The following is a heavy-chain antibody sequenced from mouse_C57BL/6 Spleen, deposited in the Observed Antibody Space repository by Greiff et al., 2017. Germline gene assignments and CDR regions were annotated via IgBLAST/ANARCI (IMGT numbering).Heavy chain of an antibody. CDR1: GYTFTSYW. D-gene: IGHD3-1*01. Sequence: QVQLQQPGAELVRPGSSVKLSCKASGYTFTSYWMHWVKQRPIQGLEWIGNIDPSDSETHYNQKFKDKATLTVDKSSSTAYMQLSSLTSEDSAVYYCARYWGYAPYYFDYWGQGTTLTVSS. CDR2: IDPSDSET. J-gene: IGHJ2*01. CDR3: ARYWGYAPYYFDY. V-gene: IGHV1-52*01.